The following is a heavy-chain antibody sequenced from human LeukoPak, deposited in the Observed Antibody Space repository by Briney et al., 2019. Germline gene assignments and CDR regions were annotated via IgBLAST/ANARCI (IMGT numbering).Heavy chain of an antibody. CDR1: GGSFSGYY. Sequence: SETLSLTCAVYGGSFSGYYWSWIRQPPGKGLEWIGEINHSGSTNYNPSLKSRVTISVDTSKNQFSLKLSSVTAADTAVYYCARGLRPTCYYGSGSRRHGFDYWGQGTLVTVSS. CDR2: INHSGST. CDR3: ARGLRPTCYYGSGSRRHGFDY. D-gene: IGHD3-10*01. J-gene: IGHJ4*02. V-gene: IGHV4-34*01.